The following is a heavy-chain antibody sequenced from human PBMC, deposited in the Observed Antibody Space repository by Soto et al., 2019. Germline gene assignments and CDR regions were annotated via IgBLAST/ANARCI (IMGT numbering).Heavy chain of an antibody. CDR2: MNPKSGGA. CDR1: GYTFTDYY. Sequence: GASVKVSCKTSGYTFTDYYTHWVRQAPGQGLEWMGWMNPKSGGAYFAQKFQGRVTLTRDTSIGTAYIEVNSLTSDDTAVYFCTRENIENRDGLYDAFDIWGQGTTVTVS. CDR3: TRENIENRDGLYDAFDI. J-gene: IGHJ3*02. V-gene: IGHV1-2*02. D-gene: IGHD2-15*01.